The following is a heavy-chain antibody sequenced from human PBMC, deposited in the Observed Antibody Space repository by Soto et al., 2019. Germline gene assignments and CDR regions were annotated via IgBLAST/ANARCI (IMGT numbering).Heavy chain of an antibody. J-gene: IGHJ5*02. D-gene: IGHD1-7*01. CDR2: IIPILGIA. CDR3: ARDRLQLNWFDP. V-gene: IGHV1-69*08. Sequence: QVQLVQSGAEVKKPGSSVKVSCKASGGTFSSYTISWVRQAPGQGLEWMGRIIPILGIANYAQKFQGRVTITADKSTSTAYMELSSLRSEDTAVYYCARDRLQLNWFDPWGQGTLVTVYS. CDR1: GGTFSSYT.